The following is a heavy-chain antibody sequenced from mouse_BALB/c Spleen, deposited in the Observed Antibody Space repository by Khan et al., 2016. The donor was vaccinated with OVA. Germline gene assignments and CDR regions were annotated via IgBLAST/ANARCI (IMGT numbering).Heavy chain of an antibody. CDR3: TSDGYSPWFAY. V-gene: IGHV14-1*02. CDR1: GFNIKDYY. D-gene: IGHD2-3*01. J-gene: IGHJ3*01. CDR2: IDPENGNT. Sequence: MQLEESGAELVRPGALVKLSCKASGFNIKDYYIHWVKQRPEQGLEWIGGIDPENGNTIYDPKFQGKASITADTSSNTAYLQLSSLTSEDTAVYECTSDGYSPWFAYWGQGTLVTVSA.